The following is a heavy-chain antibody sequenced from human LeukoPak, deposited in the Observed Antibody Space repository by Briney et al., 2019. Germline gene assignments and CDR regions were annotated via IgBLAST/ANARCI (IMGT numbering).Heavy chain of an antibody. CDR2: ITGSGGNS. CDR3: AKKSLWSGPFDY. Sequence: GGSLRLSCTASGFIFSNYAMSWVRQAPGKGLQWVSIITGSGGNSYYTDSVKGRFTLSRDNSKNTLFLQMNSLRAEDTAVYFCAKKSLWSGPFDYWGQRSLVTVFS. J-gene: IGHJ4*02. V-gene: IGHV3-23*01. CDR1: GFIFSNYA. D-gene: IGHD3-3*01.